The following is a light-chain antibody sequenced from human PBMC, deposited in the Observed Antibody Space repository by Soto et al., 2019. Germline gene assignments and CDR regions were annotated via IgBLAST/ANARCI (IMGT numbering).Light chain of an antibody. CDR3: ASFRSGTILV. CDR1: SSDVGGYNA. V-gene: IGLV2-14*01. J-gene: IGLJ1*01. Sequence: QSVLSQPASVSGSPGQTITISCTGTSSDVGGYNAVSWYQHHPGKAPKLIIYEVTHRPSGVSRRFSGSKAGNTASLTISGLLDDDEADYFCASFRSGTILVFGSGTKVTVL. CDR2: EVT.